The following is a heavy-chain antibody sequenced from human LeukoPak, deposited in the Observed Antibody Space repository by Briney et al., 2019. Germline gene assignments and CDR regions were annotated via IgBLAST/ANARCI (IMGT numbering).Heavy chain of an antibody. CDR1: GFTFSSYW. V-gene: IGHV3-7*05. Sequence: PGGSLRLSCAASGFTFSSYWMSWVRQAPGKGLEWVAKIKQDGSGKYYVDSAKGRFTISRDNAENSLYLQMNSLRVEDTALYYCARSDLWSGYHRGYFDYWGQGTLVTVSS. D-gene: IGHD3-3*01. CDR3: ARSDLWSGYHRGYFDY. CDR2: IKQDGSGK. J-gene: IGHJ4*02.